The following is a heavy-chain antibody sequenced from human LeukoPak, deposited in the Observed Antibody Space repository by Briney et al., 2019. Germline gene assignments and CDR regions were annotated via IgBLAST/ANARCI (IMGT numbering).Heavy chain of an antibody. J-gene: IGHJ4*02. CDR2: ISSDGSST. CDR3: ARGGVYSSSAPDY. Sequence: PGGSLRLSCAASGFTFSSYWMHWVRQAPGKGLVWVSRISSDGSSTSYADSVKGRFTISRDNAKNTLYLQMNSLRAEDTAVYYCARGGVYSSSAPDYWGQGTLVTVSS. CDR1: GFTFSSYW. V-gene: IGHV3-74*01. D-gene: IGHD6-6*01.